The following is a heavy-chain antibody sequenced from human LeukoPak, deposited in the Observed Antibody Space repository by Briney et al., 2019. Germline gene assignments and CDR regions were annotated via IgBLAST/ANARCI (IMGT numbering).Heavy chain of an antibody. V-gene: IGHV3-53*05. CDR3: ARGADYYDSSGQRGDY. Sequence: PGGSLRLSCAASGFTVSSNYMSWVRQAPGKGLERVSVIYSGGSTYYADSVKGRFTISRDNSENTPYLQMNSLRAEDTAVYYCARGADYYDSSGQRGDYWGQGTLVTVSS. CDR1: GFTVSSNY. D-gene: IGHD3-22*01. J-gene: IGHJ4*02. CDR2: IYSGGST.